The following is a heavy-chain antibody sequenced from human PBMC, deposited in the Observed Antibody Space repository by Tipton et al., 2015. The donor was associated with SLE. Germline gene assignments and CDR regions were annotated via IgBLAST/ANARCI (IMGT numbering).Heavy chain of an antibody. Sequence: TLSLTCTVSGGSISSYDWSWIRQPPGKGLEWIGNIYYSGSTNYNPSLKSRVTISVDTSKNQFSLRLSSVTAADTAVYYCARGTWFGDLRYNWADSWGQGILVTVSS. CDR1: GGSISSYD. V-gene: IGHV4-59*01. J-gene: IGHJ5*01. CDR3: ARGTWFGDLRYNWADS. D-gene: IGHD3-10*01. CDR2: IYYSGST.